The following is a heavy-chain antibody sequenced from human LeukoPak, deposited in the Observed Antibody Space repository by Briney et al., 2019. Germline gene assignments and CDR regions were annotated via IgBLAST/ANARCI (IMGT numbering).Heavy chain of an antibody. J-gene: IGHJ6*03. D-gene: IGHD2-15*01. V-gene: IGHV1-2*02. CDR1: GYNFTIYW. CDR2: INPNSGGT. Sequence: GESLKISCKGSGYNFTIYWIGWVRQAPGQGLEWMGWINPNSGGTNYAQKFQGRVTMTRDTSISTAYMELSRLRSDDTAVYYCAREDDLVVVVAATTGPMDVWGKGTTVTVSS. CDR3: AREDDLVVVVAATTGPMDV.